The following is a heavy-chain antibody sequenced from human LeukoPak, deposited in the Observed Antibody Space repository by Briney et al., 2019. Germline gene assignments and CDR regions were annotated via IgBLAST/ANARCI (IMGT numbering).Heavy chain of an antibody. CDR2: ISYDGSNK. Sequence: GGSLRLSGAASGFTFSSYAMHWVLQAPGKGLEWVAVISYDGSNKYYADSVKGRFTISRDNSKNTLYLQMNSLRAEDTAVYYCAGIGGFDYWGQGTLVTVSS. V-gene: IGHV3-30-3*02. CDR1: GFTFSSYA. D-gene: IGHD2-21*01. CDR3: AGIGGFDY. J-gene: IGHJ4*02.